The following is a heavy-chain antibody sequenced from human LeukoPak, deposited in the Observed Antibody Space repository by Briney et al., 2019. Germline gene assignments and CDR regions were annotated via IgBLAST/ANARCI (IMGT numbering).Heavy chain of an antibody. CDR3: ARQTAMGRSGDY. CDR1: GYSFTSYW. CDR2: IDPSDSET. V-gene: IGHV5-51*01. D-gene: IGHD7-27*01. J-gene: IGHJ4*02. Sequence: GESLKISCKASGYSFTSYWSGWVRQMPGKGLEWMGIIDPSDSETRYTPSFQGHVTISADKSLTTAYLQWNSLKASDTAMYYCARQTAMGRSGDYWGQGTLVAVSS.